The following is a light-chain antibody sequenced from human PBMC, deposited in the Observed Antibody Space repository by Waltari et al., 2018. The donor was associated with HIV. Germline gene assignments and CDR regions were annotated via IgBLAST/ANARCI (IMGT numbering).Light chain of an antibody. Sequence: ALRMTQSPSSFSASVGDRLTITCRASQGITTSLAWYQQQPGGAPRLLIHTTSTLESGVPSRFSGSGSGTEFTLTISCLQSEDVATYYCHQYHDFPFTFGPGTKVDIK. CDR2: TTS. CDR1: QGITTS. CDR3: HQYHDFPFT. V-gene: IGKV1-8*01. J-gene: IGKJ3*01.